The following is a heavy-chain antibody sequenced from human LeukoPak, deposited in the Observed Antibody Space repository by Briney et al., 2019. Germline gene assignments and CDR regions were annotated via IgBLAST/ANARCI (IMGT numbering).Heavy chain of an antibody. D-gene: IGHD3-9*01. CDR1: GGTFSSYA. CDR3: AGGILTGYYAWDY. J-gene: IGHJ4*02. V-gene: IGHV1-69*05. CDR2: IIPIFGTA. Sequence: SVKVSCKASGGTFSSYAISWVRQAPGQGLEWMGRIIPIFGTANYAQKFQGRVTITTDESTSTAYMELSSLRSEDTAVYYCAGGILTGYYAWDYWGQGTPVTVSS.